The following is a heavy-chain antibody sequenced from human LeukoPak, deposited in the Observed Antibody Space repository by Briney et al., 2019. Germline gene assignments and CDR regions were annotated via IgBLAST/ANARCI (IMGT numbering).Heavy chain of an antibody. J-gene: IGHJ4*02. D-gene: IGHD4-11*01. CDR1: QFTLSHYG. CDR2: IWNDGSYK. V-gene: IGHV3-33*06. Sequence: AGGSLRLSCAASQFTLSHYGIHGVRQVPGKGLQWVAVIWNDGSYKYYSDSVKGRFTVSRDNSNNMVYLQMNSLRADDSGVYYCAKDAQRGFDYSNSLLYWCRGTLVTVS. CDR3: AKDAQRGFDYSNSLLY.